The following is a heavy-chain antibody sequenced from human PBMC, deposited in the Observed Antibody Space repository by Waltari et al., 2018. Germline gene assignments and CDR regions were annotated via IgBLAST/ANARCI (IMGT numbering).Heavy chain of an antibody. CDR2: INPNSGGT. Sequence: QVQLVQSEAEVKKPGASVKVSCKASGYTFTGCYMHWVRQAPGQGLEWMGWINPNSGGTNYAQKFQGRVTMTRDTSISTAYMELSRLRSDDTAVYYCARVGEREYYDFWSGQIDYWGQGTLVTVSS. D-gene: IGHD3-3*01. CDR1: GYTFTGCY. V-gene: IGHV1-2*02. CDR3: ARVGEREYYDFWSGQIDY. J-gene: IGHJ4*02.